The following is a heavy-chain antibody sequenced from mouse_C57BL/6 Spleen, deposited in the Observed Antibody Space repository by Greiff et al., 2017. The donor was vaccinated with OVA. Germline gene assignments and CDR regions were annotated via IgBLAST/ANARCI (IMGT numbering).Heavy chain of an antibody. Sequence: EVKVVESEGGLVQPGSSMKLSCTASGFTFSDYYMAWVRQVPEKGLEWVANINYDGSSTYYLDSLKSRFIISRDNAKNILYLQMSSLKSEDTATYYCARDPYDSSPYAMDYWGQGTSVTVSS. D-gene: IGHD1-1*01. V-gene: IGHV5-16*01. CDR1: GFTFSDYY. CDR2: INYDGSST. CDR3: ARDPYDSSPYAMDY. J-gene: IGHJ4*01.